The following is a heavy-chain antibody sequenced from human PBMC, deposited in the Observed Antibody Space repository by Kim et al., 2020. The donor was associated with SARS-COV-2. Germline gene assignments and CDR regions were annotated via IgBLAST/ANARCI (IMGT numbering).Heavy chain of an antibody. CDR1: GYTFTSYY. J-gene: IGHJ4*02. CDR3: ARAGQNYDILTGYYSGYFDD. Sequence: ASVKVSCKASGYTFTSYYMHWVRQAPGQGLEWMGIINPSGGSTSYAQKFQGRVTMTRDTSTSTVYMELSSLRSEDTAVYYCARAGQNYDILTGYYSGYFDDWGQGPLVPVSS. V-gene: IGHV1-46*01. CDR2: INPSGGST. D-gene: IGHD3-9*01.